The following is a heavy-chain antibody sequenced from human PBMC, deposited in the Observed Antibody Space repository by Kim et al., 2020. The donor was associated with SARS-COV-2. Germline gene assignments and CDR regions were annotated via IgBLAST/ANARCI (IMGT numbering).Heavy chain of an antibody. CDR3: ASDGMGQQLVRNWYFDL. CDR2: INPNSGGT. D-gene: IGHD6-13*01. CDR1: GYTFTGYY. Sequence: ASVKVSCKASGYTFTGYYMHWVRQAPEQGLEWMGRINPNSGGTNYAQKFQGRVTMTRDTSISTAYMELSRLRSDDTAVYYCASDGMGQQLVRNWYFDLWGRGTLVTVSS. V-gene: IGHV1-2*06. J-gene: IGHJ2*01.